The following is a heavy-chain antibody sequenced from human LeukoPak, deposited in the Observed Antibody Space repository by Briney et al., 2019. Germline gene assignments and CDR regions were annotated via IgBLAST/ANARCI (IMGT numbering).Heavy chain of an antibody. D-gene: IGHD6-13*01. CDR1: GYTFTSYW. CDR2: IYPGDSDT. V-gene: IGHV5-51*01. J-gene: IGHJ5*02. CDR3: ARRAAGSWWFDP. Sequence: GESLKISCKGSGYTFTSYWIGWVRQMRGKGLEWMGIIYPGDSDTRYSPSFQGQVAISADKSISTAYLQWNSLKASDTAIYYCARRAAGSWWFDPWGQGTLVTVSS.